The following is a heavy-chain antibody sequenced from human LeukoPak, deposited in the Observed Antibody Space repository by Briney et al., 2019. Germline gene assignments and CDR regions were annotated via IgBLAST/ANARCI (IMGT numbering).Heavy chain of an antibody. J-gene: IGHJ4*02. CDR1: GGSISSYY. Sequence: PSETLSLTCIVSGGSISSYYWSWIRQPPGKGLEWIGYIYHSGSTNYNPSLKSRVTISVDTSKNQFSLKLSSVTAADTAVYYCARLSGYSSGHYYSGYWGQGTLVTVSS. D-gene: IGHD3-22*01. V-gene: IGHV4-59*01. CDR2: IYHSGST. CDR3: ARLSGYSSGHYYSGY.